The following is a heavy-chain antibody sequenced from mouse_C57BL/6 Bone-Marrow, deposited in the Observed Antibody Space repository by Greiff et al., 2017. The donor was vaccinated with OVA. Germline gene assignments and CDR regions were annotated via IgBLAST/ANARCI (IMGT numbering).Heavy chain of an antibody. J-gene: IGHJ2*01. CDR1: GYTFTDYY. CDR2: INPYNGGT. V-gene: IGHV1-19*01. D-gene: IGHD1-1*01. Sequence: VQLQQSGPVLVKPGASVKMSCKASGYTFTDYYMNWVKQSHGKSLEWIGVINPYNGGTSYNQKFKGKATLTVDKSSSTAYMELNSLTSEDSAVYYCARSSSYPAWFAYWGQGTTLTVSS. CDR3: ARSSSYPAWFAY.